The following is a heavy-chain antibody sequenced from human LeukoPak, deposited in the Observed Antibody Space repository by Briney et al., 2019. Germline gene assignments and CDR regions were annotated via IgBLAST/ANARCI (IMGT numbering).Heavy chain of an antibody. D-gene: IGHD3-3*01. CDR2: IRYDGSNK. V-gene: IGHV3-30*02. Sequence: GGSLRLSCAASGFTFSSYGMHWVRQAPGKGLEWVAFIRYDGSNKYYADSVKGRFTISRDNSKNTLYLQMNSLRAEDTAVYYCAKVGEAFWSGYFDYWGRGTLVTVSS. CDR1: GFTFSSYG. CDR3: AKVGEAFWSGYFDY. J-gene: IGHJ4*02.